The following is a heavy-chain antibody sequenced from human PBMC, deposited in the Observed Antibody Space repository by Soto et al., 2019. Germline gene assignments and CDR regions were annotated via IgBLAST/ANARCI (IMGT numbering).Heavy chain of an antibody. CDR3: ARDGGAY. Sequence: QVQLVESGGGVVQPGRSLRLSCAASGFTFSSYAMHWVRRAPGKGLEWMAVMSYDGSNKYYADSVKGRFTISRDNSKNTLYLPMNSLRPEDTALYYCARDGGAYWGQGTPVIVSS. J-gene: IGHJ4*02. CDR1: GFTFSSYA. D-gene: IGHD3-16*01. CDR2: MSYDGSNK. V-gene: IGHV3-30-3*01.